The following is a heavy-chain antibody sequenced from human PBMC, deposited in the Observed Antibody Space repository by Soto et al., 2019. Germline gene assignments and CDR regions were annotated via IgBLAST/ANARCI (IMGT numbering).Heavy chain of an antibody. V-gene: IGHV4-30-4*01. Sequence: SETLSLTCTVSGACISSSAYYWSWVRQPPRKGLEWIGYIFRSGSAYHNPSPKSRATISVDTSKNQFSLKLTSVTAEDTAVFYCARYTFGHDREYHYAMDVWGQGTTVTVSS. D-gene: IGHD3-10*02. CDR1: GACISSSAYY. CDR2: IFRSGSA. CDR3: ARYTFGHDREYHYAMDV. J-gene: IGHJ6*02.